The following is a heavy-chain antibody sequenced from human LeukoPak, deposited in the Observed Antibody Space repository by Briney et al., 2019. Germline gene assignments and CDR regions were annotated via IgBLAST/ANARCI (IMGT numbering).Heavy chain of an antibody. CDR2: IIPIFGTA. CDR1: GGTFSSYA. Sequence: GPSVKVSCKASGGTFSSYAISWVRQAPGQGLEWMGGIIPIFGTANYAQKFQGRVTITADESTSTAYMELSSLRSEDTAVYYCAREHCSGGSCYSRPAFDIWGQGTMVTVSS. D-gene: IGHD2-15*01. CDR3: AREHCSGGSCYSRPAFDI. J-gene: IGHJ3*02. V-gene: IGHV1-69*01.